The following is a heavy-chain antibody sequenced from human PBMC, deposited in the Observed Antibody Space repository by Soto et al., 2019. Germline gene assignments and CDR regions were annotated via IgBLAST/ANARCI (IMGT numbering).Heavy chain of an antibody. CDR3: ARDLGAGEAVETLAY. CDR1: GYTFTSYG. D-gene: IGHD6-19*01. Sequence: ASVKVSCKASGYTFTSYGISWVRQAPGQGLEWMGWISAYNGNTNYAQKLQGRVTMTTDTSTSTAYMELRSLRSDDTAVYYCARDLGAGEAVETLAYWGQGTLVTVSS. V-gene: IGHV1-18*01. J-gene: IGHJ4*02. CDR2: ISAYNGNT.